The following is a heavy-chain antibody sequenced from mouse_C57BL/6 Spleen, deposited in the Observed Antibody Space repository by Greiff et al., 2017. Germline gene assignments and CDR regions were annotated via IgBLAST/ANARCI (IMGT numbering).Heavy chain of an antibody. CDR3: ARSTMIPGYFDV. J-gene: IGHJ1*03. Sequence: EVQLQESGGDLVKPGGSLKLSCAASGFTFSSYGMSWVRQTPDKRLEWVATISSGGSYTYYPDSVKGRFTISRDNAKNTLYLQMSSLKSEDTAMYYCARSTMIPGYFDVWGTGTTVTVSS. D-gene: IGHD2-4*01. CDR2: ISSGGSYT. V-gene: IGHV5-6*01. CDR1: GFTFSSYG.